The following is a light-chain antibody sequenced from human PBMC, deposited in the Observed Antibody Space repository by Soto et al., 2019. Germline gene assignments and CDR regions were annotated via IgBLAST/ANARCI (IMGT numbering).Light chain of an antibody. J-gene: IGKJ5*01. CDR1: QSVSSSY. V-gene: IGKV3-20*01. Sequence: ESVLTQSPSTLSLSPGERATLSCRASQSVSSSYLAWYQQKPGQAPRLLIYGASSRATGIPDRFSGSGSGTDFTLTISRLEPEDFAVYYCQQYGSSPPITFGQGTRLEIK. CDR2: GAS. CDR3: QQYGSSPPIT.